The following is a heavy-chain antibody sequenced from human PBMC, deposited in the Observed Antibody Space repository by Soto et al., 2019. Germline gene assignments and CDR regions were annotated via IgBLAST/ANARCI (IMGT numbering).Heavy chain of an antibody. CDR2: FDPEDGET. J-gene: IGHJ4*02. D-gene: IGHD1-1*01. Sequence: QVQLLQSGAEVKKPGASVKVSCKVSGHTLTELSMHWVRQAPGRGLEWMGGFDPEDGETIFAQKFQGRVTMTEDTSTDSTYMELSSLRSEDTAVYYCAAGGTRWLDSPFDYCGQGTLVTISS. V-gene: IGHV1-24*01. CDR1: GHTLTELS. CDR3: AAGGTRWLDSPFDY.